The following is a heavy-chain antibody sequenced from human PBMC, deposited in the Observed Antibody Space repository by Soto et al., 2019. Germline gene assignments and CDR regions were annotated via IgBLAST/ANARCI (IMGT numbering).Heavy chain of an antibody. J-gene: IGHJ4*02. V-gene: IGHV1-69*06. CDR2: IIPIFGTA. Sequence: AAVKVSCKASGGTFSGYAISWVRQAPGQGLEWMGGIIPIFGTANYAQKFQGRVTITADKSTSTAYMELSSLRSEDTAVYYCARGTLTYYYDSSGYPYYFDYWGQGTLVTVSS. D-gene: IGHD3-22*01. CDR3: ARGTLTYYYDSSGYPYYFDY. CDR1: GGTFSGYA.